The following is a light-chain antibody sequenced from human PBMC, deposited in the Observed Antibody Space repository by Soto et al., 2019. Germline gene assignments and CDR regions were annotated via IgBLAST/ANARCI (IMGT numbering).Light chain of an antibody. V-gene: IGLV1-51*01. CDR2: DNN. Sequence: QSVLTQPPSVSAAPGQKVTISCSGSSSNIGKNYVSWYQQLPGTAPKLLIYDNNKRPSGIPDRFSGSKSGTSATLGITGLQTGDEADYYCGTWDSGLNNGVFGGGTKLTVL. CDR1: SSNIGKNY. CDR3: GTWDSGLNNGV. J-gene: IGLJ2*01.